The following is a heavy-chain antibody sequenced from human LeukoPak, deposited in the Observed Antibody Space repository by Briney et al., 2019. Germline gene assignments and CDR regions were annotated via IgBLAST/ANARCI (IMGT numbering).Heavy chain of an antibody. CDR3: ARFRSYSSSGNWFDP. CDR1: GYTFTGYY. D-gene: IGHD6-13*01. CDR2: INPNSGGT. V-gene: IGHV1-2*02. J-gene: IGHJ5*02. Sequence: GASVKVSCKASGYTFTGYYMHWVRQAPGQGLEWMGWINPNSGGTNYAQKFRGRVTMTRDTSISTAYMELSRLRSDDTAVYYCARFRSYSSSGNWFDPWGQGTLVTVSS.